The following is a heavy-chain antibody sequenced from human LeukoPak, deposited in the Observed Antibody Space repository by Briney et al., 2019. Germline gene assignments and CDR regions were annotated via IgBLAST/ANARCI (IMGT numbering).Heavy chain of an antibody. CDR1: GFTFSSYS. D-gene: IGHD3-22*01. CDR3: AKDQGYYDSSGTGLDY. J-gene: IGHJ4*02. V-gene: IGHV3-23*01. CDR2: ISGSGGST. Sequence: GGSLRLSCAASGFTFSSYSMNGVGQAPGKGLEGVSAISGSGGSTYYADSVKGRFTISRDNSKNTLYLQMNSLRGDDTAVHYCAKDQGYYDSSGTGLDYWGQGTLVTVSS.